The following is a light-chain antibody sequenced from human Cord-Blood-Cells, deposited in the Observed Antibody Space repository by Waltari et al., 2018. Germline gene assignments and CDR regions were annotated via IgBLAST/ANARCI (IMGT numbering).Light chain of an antibody. CDR2: EVS. V-gene: IGLV2-8*01. Sequence: QSALTQPPSASGSPGQSVTISSTGTSRAAGGSSYVSWYQQHPGKAPKRMFYEVSKRPSGVPDRFSGSKSGNTASLTVSGLQAEDEADYYCSSYAGSNNFVFGTGTKVTVL. CDR1: SRAAGGSSY. CDR3: SSYAGSNNFV. J-gene: IGLJ1*01.